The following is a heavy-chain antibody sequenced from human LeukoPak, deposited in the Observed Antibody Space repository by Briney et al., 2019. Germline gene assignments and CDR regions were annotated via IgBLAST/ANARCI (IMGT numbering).Heavy chain of an antibody. CDR3: ARTGMGGNVWMDS. Sequence: ASXKVSCKASGYTFTSYDINWVRQATGQGLERMGWMNPNSGDTGYAQKFQGRVRINRKTYKRKDYMEMRRLTDDDTAVFYCARTGMGGNVWMDSWGQGTLVTVSS. J-gene: IGHJ5*01. V-gene: IGHV1-8*01. D-gene: IGHD1-26*01. CDR1: GYTFTSYD. CDR2: MNPNSGDT.